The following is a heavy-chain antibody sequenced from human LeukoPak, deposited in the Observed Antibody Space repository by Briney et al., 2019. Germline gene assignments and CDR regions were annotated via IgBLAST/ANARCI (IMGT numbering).Heavy chain of an antibody. V-gene: IGHV3-21*01. CDR1: GFPSRGFT. Sequence: GGSLRPSCAPSGFPSRGFTMIGGPRAPGRGLGWVSYISISSSSMYYADSMKGRITISRDNAKNSLYLQMNSLRADDTAVYYCARERFHGSGAPKYDCWGQGTLVTVSS. J-gene: IGHJ4*02. CDR2: ISISSSSM. CDR3: ARERFHGSGAPKYDC. D-gene: IGHD3-10*01.